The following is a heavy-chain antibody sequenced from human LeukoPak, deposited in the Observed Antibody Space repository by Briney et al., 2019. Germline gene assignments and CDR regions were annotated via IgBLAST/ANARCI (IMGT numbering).Heavy chain of an antibody. CDR1: GFTVSYNY. Sequence: GGSLRLSCAASGFTVSYNYMSWVRQAPGKGLEWVSLIYSGGSTYYTDSVKGRFTISRDNSKNTLYLQMNSLRAEDTAVYYCARDVVVVGTIYWGQGTLVTVSS. CDR3: ARDVVVVGTIY. J-gene: IGHJ4*02. CDR2: IYSGGST. D-gene: IGHD2-15*01. V-gene: IGHV3-66*02.